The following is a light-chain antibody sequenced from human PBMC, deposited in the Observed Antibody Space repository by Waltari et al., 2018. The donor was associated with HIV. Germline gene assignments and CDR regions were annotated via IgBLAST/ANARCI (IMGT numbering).Light chain of an antibody. Sequence: QSVVTQPPSASGTPGQRVVISCSGSNSNIGSNSVNWYQQVPGAAPKLLIYRDDERFAGVPYRFAGSKSATSAPLAISELRSEDEADYYCAVWDDSLRGWVFGGGTKLTVL. CDR1: NSNIGSNS. CDR2: RDD. V-gene: IGLV1-47*01. CDR3: AVWDDSLRGWV. J-gene: IGLJ3*02.